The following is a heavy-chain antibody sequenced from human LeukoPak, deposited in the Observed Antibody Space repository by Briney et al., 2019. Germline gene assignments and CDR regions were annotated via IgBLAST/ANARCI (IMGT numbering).Heavy chain of an antibody. V-gene: IGHV4-34*01. D-gene: IGHD5-24*01. CDR2: INRSGSI. Sequence: KPAETLSLSCGVDGGSFNTYYWTWSRQPAGKGLEWVGEINRSGSINYNPSLKSRVTMSVDTSKNQPSLTLTSVTAADTAVYYCTANPYSDGPLNYWGQGTLVTVSS. J-gene: IGHJ4*02. CDR3: TANPYSDGPLNY. CDR1: GGSFNTYY.